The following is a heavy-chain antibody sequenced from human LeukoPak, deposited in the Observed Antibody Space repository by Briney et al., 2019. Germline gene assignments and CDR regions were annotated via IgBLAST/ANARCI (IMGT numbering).Heavy chain of an antibody. V-gene: IGHV4-4*07. CDR2: TQITGST. Sequence: SETLSLTCTVSGGSISSYYWSWIRQPAGKGLEWIGHTQITGSTNYNPSLKSRVTMSVDTSKNQFSLKLSSVTAADTAVYYCARAPPKINYYYDSSGQGYYFDYWGQGTLVTVSS. CDR1: GGSISSYY. D-gene: IGHD3-22*01. CDR3: ARAPPKINYYYDSSGQGYYFDY. J-gene: IGHJ4*02.